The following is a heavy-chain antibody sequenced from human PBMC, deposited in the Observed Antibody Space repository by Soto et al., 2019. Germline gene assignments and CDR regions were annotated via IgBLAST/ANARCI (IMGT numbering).Heavy chain of an antibody. V-gene: IGHV4-34*01. J-gene: IGHJ3*02. CDR1: GGSFSGYY. D-gene: IGHD3-3*01. CDR2: INHSGST. Sequence: QVQLQQWGAGLLKPSETLSLTCAVYGGSFSGYYWSWIRQPPGKGLEWIGEINHSGSTNYNPSLKSRVTISVDTSKNQFSLKLSSVTAADTAVYYCARIMTIFGVVIRRDAFDIWGQGTMVTVSS. CDR3: ARIMTIFGVVIRRDAFDI.